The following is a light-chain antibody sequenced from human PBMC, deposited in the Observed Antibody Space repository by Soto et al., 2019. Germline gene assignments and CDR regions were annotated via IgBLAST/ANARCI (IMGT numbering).Light chain of an antibody. CDR3: QQDGSSSPWT. Sequence: DIQMTQSPSTLSASVGDRVTITCRASQSISSWLAWYHQKPGKAPKLLIYKASSLETGVPSRFSGSGSGTEFTLIISSLQPDDFASYYCQQDGSSSPWTFGQGTKVEIK. J-gene: IGKJ1*01. V-gene: IGKV1-5*03. CDR2: KAS. CDR1: QSISSW.